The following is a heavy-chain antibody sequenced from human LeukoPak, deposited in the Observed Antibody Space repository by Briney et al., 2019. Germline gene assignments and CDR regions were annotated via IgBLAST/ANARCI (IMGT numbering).Heavy chain of an antibody. J-gene: IGHJ6*02. V-gene: IGHV4-59*01. D-gene: IGHD5-18*01. Sequence: SETLSLTCTVSGGSISSYFWNWIRQSPERGLEWIGYIYYSGTTNYNPSLKSRVTISIDTSKKQFTLKLRSVTAADTAVYYCARLYSYGASYYYGIDVWSQGTTVTVSS. CDR1: GGSISSYF. CDR2: IYYSGTT. CDR3: ARLYSYGASYYYGIDV.